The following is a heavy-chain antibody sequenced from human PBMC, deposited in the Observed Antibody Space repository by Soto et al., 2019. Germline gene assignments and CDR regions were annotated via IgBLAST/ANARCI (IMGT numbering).Heavy chain of an antibody. CDR1: GFSLTTSGVG. CDR2: IYWDDDK. Sequence: QITLKESGPTLVEPTQTLTLTCTFSGFSLTTSGVGVGWIRQPPGTALEWLALIYWDDDKRYSPSLRSRLTVTKDTSKHQVVLTMTNVDPVDTATFYCAHRRSGTNWNGGFFDYWGQGTLVTVSS. V-gene: IGHV2-5*02. D-gene: IGHD1-20*01. J-gene: IGHJ4*02. CDR3: AHRRSGTNWNGGFFDY.